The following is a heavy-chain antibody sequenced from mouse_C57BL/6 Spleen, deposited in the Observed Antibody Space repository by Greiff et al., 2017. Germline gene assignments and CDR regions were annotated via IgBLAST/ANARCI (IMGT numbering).Heavy chain of an antibody. J-gene: IGHJ4*01. CDR3: ARSQLRPGYYYAMDY. V-gene: IGHV1-59*01. CDR2: IDPSDSYT. CDR1: GYTFTSYW. Sequence: VQLQQPGAELVRPGTSVKLSCKASGYTFTSYWMHWVKQRPGQGLEWIGVIDPSDSYTNYNQKFKGKATLTVDTSSSTAYMQLSSLTSEDSAVYYCARSQLRPGYYYAMDYWGQGTSVTVSS. D-gene: IGHD3-2*02.